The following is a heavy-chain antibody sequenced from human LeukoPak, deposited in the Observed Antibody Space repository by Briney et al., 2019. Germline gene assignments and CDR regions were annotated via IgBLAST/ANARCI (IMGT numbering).Heavy chain of an antibody. J-gene: IGHJ3*02. CDR1: GYTFTGYY. Sequence: ASVKVSCKASGYTFTGYYMHWVRQAPGQGLEWMGWINPNSGGTNYAQKFQGRVTMTRDTSISTAYMELSSLRSEDTAAYYCASSRSAGDYGPDAFDIWGQGTMVTVSS. CDR3: ASSRSAGDYGPDAFDI. D-gene: IGHD4-17*01. V-gene: IGHV1-2*02. CDR2: INPNSGGT.